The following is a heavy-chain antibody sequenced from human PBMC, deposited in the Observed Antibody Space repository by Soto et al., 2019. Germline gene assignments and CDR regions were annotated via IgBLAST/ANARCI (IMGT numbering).Heavy chain of an antibody. J-gene: IGHJ6*02. CDR1: GFTLSSYG. CDR2: ISYDGSNK. D-gene: IGHD3-3*01. Sequence: HPGGSLRLSCAASGFTLSSYGMHWVRQAPGKGLEWVAVISYDGSNKYYADSVKGRFTISRDNSKNTLYLQMNSLRAEDTAVYYCAKDGYDFWSGYFNYYYYGMDVWGQGTTVTVSS. V-gene: IGHV3-30*18. CDR3: AKDGYDFWSGYFNYYYYGMDV.